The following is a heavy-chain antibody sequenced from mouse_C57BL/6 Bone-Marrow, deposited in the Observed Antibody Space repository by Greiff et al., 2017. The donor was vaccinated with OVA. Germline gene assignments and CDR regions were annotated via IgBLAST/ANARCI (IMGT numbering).Heavy chain of an antibody. V-gene: IGHV1-69*01. CDR2: IDPSDSYT. CDR3: ARSGSPWYFDV. J-gene: IGHJ1*03. D-gene: IGHD1-1*01. Sequence: VQLQQPGAELVMPGASVKLSCKASGYTFTSYWMHWVKQRPGQGLEWIGEIDPSDSYTNYNQKFKGKSTLTVDKSSSTAYMQLRSLTSEDSAVYYCARSGSPWYFDVWGTGTTVTVSS. CDR1: GYTFTSYW.